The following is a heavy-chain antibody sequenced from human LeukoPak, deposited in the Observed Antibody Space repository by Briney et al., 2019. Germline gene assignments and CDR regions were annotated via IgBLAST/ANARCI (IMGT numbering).Heavy chain of an antibody. CDR3: ARRCCSSTSCHYFDY. Sequence: ASVKVSCKASGYTFTSYDINWVRQATGQGPEWMGWMNPNSGNTGYAQKFQGRVTMTRNTSISTAYMELSSLRSEDTAVYYCARRCCSSTSCHYFDYWGQGTLVTVSS. D-gene: IGHD2-2*01. CDR1: GYTFTSYD. V-gene: IGHV1-8*01. J-gene: IGHJ4*02. CDR2: MNPNSGNT.